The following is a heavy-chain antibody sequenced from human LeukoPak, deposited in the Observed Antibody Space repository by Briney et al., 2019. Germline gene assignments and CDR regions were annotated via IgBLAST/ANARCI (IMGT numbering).Heavy chain of an antibody. CDR1: GYTFTGYY. CDR2: INPNSGGT. D-gene: IGHD2-2*01. J-gene: IGHJ6*04. V-gene: IGHV1-2*02. CDR3: ASRLVVPAAIPV. Sequence: GVSVKVSRRASGYTFTGYYMHGVRQAPAQGLEWMGWINPNSGGTNYAQKFQGRVTMTRDTSISTAYMELSRLRSDDTAVYYCASRLVVPAAIPVWGKGTTVTVSS.